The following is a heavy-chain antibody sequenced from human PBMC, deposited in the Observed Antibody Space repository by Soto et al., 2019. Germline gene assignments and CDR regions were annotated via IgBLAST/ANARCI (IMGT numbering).Heavy chain of an antibody. CDR1: GGSVSSGSFY. CDR2: IYNNRSF. Sequence: PSETLSLTCTVSGGSVSSGSFYWSWIRQPPGKGLEWIGFIYNNRSFNYNPSLKSRVTISVDTSKHQFSLNLRSVTAADTAVYYCARGGASSKWFAPWGQGTLVTVSS. CDR3: ARGGASSKWFAP. J-gene: IGHJ5*02. D-gene: IGHD2-15*01. V-gene: IGHV4-61*01.